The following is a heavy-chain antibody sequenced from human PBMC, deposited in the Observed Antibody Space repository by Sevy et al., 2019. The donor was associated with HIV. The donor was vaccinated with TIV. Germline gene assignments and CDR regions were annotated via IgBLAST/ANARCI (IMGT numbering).Heavy chain of an antibody. CDR3: ARLESCGSDCYYYDH. D-gene: IGHD2-21*02. CDR1: GFNFRDFA. CDR2: MSYVGGSE. V-gene: IGHV3-30-3*01. J-gene: IGHJ4*02. Sequence: GGCLRLSCAASGFNFRDFAVHWVRQGPGKGLEWVAIMSYVGGSENYAGSVKGRFTISRDNSKSTLYLQMTSLRAEDAALYYCARLESCGSDCYYYDHWGQGTTVTVSS.